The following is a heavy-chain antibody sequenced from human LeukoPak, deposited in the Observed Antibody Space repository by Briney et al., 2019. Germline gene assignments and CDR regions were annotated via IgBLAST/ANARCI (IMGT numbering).Heavy chain of an antibody. V-gene: IGHV3-23*01. D-gene: IGHD6-13*01. CDR3: AKTRPLDSSSWSHGDY. Sequence: GGSLRLSCAASGFTFSSHAMSWVRQAPGKGLEWVSAISGSGNSTYYGDSVKGRFTISRDNSKNTLYLQMNSLRAEDTAVYYCAKTRPLDSSSWSHGDYWGQGTLVTVSS. CDR2: ISGSGNST. CDR1: GFTFSSHA. J-gene: IGHJ4*02.